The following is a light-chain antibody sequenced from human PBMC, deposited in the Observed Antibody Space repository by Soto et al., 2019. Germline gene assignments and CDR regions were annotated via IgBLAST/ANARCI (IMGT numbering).Light chain of an antibody. Sequence: QSVLTQPASVSGSPGQSITISCTGTSSDVGGYNFVSWYQHHPGKAPKLIIYDVNNRPSGVSNRFSGSKSGNTASLTISGLHAEDEADYYCTSYTTSSTYVFGTGTKVTVL. CDR2: DVN. CDR1: SSDVGGYNF. V-gene: IGLV2-14*03. CDR3: TSYTTSSTYV. J-gene: IGLJ1*01.